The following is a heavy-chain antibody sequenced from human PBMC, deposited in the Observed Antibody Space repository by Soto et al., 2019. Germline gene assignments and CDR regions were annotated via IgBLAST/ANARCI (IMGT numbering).Heavy chain of an antibody. CDR2: IIPILGIA. CDR1: GGTFSSYT. D-gene: IGHD3-22*01. J-gene: IGHJ6*02. CDR3: ARGYYDSSGYHYYYYYGMDV. V-gene: IGHV1-69*02. Sequence: SVKVSCKASGGTFSSYTISWVRQAPGQGLEWMGRIIPILGIANYAQKFQGRVTITADKSTSTAYMELSSLRSEDTAVYYCARGYYDSSGYHYYYYYGMDVWGQGTTVTVSS.